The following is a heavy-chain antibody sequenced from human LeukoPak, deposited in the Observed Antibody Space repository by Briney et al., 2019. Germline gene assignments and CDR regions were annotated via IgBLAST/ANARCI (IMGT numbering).Heavy chain of an antibody. CDR1: GFTFSTYG. CDR3: AKGYGLRLVNNWFDP. J-gene: IGHJ5*02. CDR2: ISYDGSNS. V-gene: IGHV3-30*18. Sequence: GGSLRLSCAAPGFTFSTYGMHWVRQAPGKGLEWVAVISYDGSNSYYADSVKGRFTISRDNSKNTLYLQVNSLRAEDTAVYYCAKGYGLRLVNNWFDPWGQGTLVTVSS. D-gene: IGHD6-19*01.